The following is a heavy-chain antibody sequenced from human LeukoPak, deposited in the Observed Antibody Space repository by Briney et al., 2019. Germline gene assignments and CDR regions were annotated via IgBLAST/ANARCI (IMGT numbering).Heavy chain of an antibody. J-gene: IGHJ5*02. CDR1: TDSISDHY. CDR2: ISDTGSI. Sequence: SETLSLTCTVSTDSISDHYWGWIRQPPGKGLDWIAYISDTGSISYKPSLKSRVTISLKTSPHQLSLKVTSVNTSDTAVYYCARLTENNWFDPWGQGILVTVSS. V-gene: IGHV4-59*11. D-gene: IGHD4/OR15-4a*01. CDR3: ARLTENNWFDP.